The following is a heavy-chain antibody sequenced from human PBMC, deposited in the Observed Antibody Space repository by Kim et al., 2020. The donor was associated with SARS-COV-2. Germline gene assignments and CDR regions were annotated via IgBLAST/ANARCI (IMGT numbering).Heavy chain of an antibody. Sequence: QKLQGRVTMTTDTSTSTAYMELRSLRSDDTAVYYCARGYYYGSGSYYLDYWGQGTLVTVSS. CDR3: ARGYYYGSGSYYLDY. J-gene: IGHJ4*02. V-gene: IGHV1-18*01. D-gene: IGHD3-10*01.